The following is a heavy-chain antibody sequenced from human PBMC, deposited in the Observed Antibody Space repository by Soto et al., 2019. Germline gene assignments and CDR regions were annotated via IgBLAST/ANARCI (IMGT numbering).Heavy chain of an antibody. V-gene: IGHV3-21*01. CDR3: VRDFNYDYIWGSYRRSRAFDI. Sequence: GGSLRLSCAASGFTFSSYSMNWVRQAPGKGLEWVSSISSSSSYIYYADSVKGRFTISRDNAKNSLYLQMNSLRAEDTAVYYCVRDFNYDYIWGSYRRSRAFDIWGQGTMVTVSS. CDR2: ISSSSSYI. D-gene: IGHD3-16*02. CDR1: GFTFSSYS. J-gene: IGHJ3*02.